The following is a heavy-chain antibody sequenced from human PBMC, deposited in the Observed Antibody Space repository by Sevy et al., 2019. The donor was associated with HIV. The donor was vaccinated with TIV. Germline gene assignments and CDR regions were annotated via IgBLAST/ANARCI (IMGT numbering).Heavy chain of an antibody. CDR2: IKQDGSEK. CDR3: ARDPASSGGDY. V-gene: IGHV3-7*03. D-gene: IGHD1-26*01. CDR1: GFIFRSYW. Sequence: GGSLRLSCAASGFIFRSYWITWVRQAPGKGLEWVANIKQDGSEKYYVDSVKGRFTISRDNTKNSLYLLMNSLRAEDTAMYYCARDPASSGGDYWGQGTLVTVSS. J-gene: IGHJ4*02.